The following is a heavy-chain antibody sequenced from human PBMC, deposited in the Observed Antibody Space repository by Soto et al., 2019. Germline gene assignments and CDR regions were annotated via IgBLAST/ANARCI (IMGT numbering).Heavy chain of an antibody. CDR2: IDWDDDK. D-gene: IGHD3-10*01. CDR3: AHIRGAGAYYYYPMDV. Sequence: GSGPTLVNPRQPLTLTCTFSGFSLTTPGMCVSWIRQPSGKALEWLAVIDWDDDKYYSTSLKTRLSISMDTSKNQVVLEMTNVAPVDTATYYCAHIRGAGAYYYYPMDVWGQGTTVTVSS. CDR1: GFSLTTPGMC. J-gene: IGHJ6*02. V-gene: IGHV2-70*12.